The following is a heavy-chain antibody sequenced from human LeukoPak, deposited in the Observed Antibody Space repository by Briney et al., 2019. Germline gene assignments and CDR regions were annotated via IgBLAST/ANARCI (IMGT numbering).Heavy chain of an antibody. CDR3: ARVPDNYYYYGMDV. Sequence: SETLSLTCAVYGGSFSGYYWSWIRQPPGKGLEWIGEINHSGSTNYNPSLKSRVTISVDTSKNQFSLRLSSVTAVDTAVYYCARVPDNYYYYGMDVWGQGTTVTVSS. CDR1: GGSFSGYY. D-gene: IGHD1-14*01. V-gene: IGHV4-34*01. J-gene: IGHJ6*02. CDR2: INHSGST.